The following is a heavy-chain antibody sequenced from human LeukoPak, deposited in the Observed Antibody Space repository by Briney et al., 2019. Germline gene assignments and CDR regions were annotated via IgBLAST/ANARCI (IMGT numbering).Heavy chain of an antibody. CDR3: ARAGSGRSPDWFDP. J-gene: IGHJ5*02. D-gene: IGHD1-26*01. V-gene: IGHV3-7*01. Sequence: GGSLRLSCAASGFTFRSYWMSWLRQTPGKRLEWLANIKEDGSEKYYVDSVKGRFTISRDNAKNSLYLQMNSLRAEDTAVYYCARAGSGRSPDWFDPWGQGTLVTVSS. CDR2: IKEDGSEK. CDR1: GFTFRSYW.